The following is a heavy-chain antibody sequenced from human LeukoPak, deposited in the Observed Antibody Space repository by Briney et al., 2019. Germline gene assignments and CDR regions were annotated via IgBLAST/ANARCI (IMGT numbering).Heavy chain of an antibody. CDR2: ISGSGGST. CDR3: AKGLAEIFGVDTVYYMEV. D-gene: IGHD3-3*01. Sequence: PGGSLRLSFAASGFTFSSFAMSWVRQAPGKGLEWVSVISGSGGSTYYADSVKGRFTISRDNSKNTLCLQMNSLRAEDTAVYYCAKGLAEIFGVDTVYYMEVWGKRTTVTVSS. V-gene: IGHV3-23*01. CDR1: GFTFSSFA. J-gene: IGHJ6*03.